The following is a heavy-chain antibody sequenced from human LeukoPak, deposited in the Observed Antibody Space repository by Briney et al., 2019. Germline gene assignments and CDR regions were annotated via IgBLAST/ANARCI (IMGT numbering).Heavy chain of an antibody. V-gene: IGHV1-3*01. Sequence: GASVKVSCKASGYTFTSYAMHWVRQAPGQRLERMGWINAGNGNTKYSQKFQGRVTITRDTSASTAYMELSSLRSEDTAVYYCARADGDYVFDYWGQGTLVTVSS. CDR3: ARADGDYVFDY. CDR1: GYTFTSYA. CDR2: INAGNGNT. D-gene: IGHD4-17*01. J-gene: IGHJ4*02.